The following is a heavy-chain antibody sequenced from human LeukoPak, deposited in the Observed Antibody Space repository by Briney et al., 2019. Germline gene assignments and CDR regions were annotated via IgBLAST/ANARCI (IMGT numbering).Heavy chain of an antibody. Sequence: SETLSLTCTVSGGSISTYYWGWIRQPPGKGLEWIGNIFYSGSTYYSPSLKSRVTISLDTSRNQFSLKLNSVTAADTAVYYCAKSNGYGLVDIWGQGTMVTVSS. J-gene: IGHJ3*02. CDR1: GGSISTYY. CDR2: IFYSGST. CDR3: AKSNGYGLVDI. D-gene: IGHD3-10*01. V-gene: IGHV4-39*07.